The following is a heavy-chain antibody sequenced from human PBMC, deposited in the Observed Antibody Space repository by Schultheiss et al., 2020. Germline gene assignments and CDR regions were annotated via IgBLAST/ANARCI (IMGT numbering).Heavy chain of an antibody. J-gene: IGHJ4*02. CDR1: GFTFSSYS. V-gene: IGHV3-21*01. CDR3: AREDIVVVPTSIDLYSFDY. CDR2: ISSSSSYI. D-gene: IGHD2-2*01. Sequence: GESLKISCAASGFTFSSYSMNWVRQAPGKGLEWVSSISSSSSYIYYADSVKGRFTISRDNARNSLYLQMNSLRAEDTAVYYCAREDIVVVPTSIDLYSFDYWGQGTLVTVSS.